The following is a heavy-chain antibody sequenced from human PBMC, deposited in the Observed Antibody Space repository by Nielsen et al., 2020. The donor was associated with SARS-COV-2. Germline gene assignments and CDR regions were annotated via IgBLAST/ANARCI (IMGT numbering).Heavy chain of an antibody. D-gene: IGHD6-13*01. CDR3: ARDITPTGGGSSWSY. Sequence: GESLKISCAASGFTFSSYSMNWVRQAPGKGLEWVSSISSSSSYIYYADSVKGRFTISRDNAKNSLYLQMNSLRAEDTAVYYCARDITPTGGGSSWSYWGQGTLVTVSA. J-gene: IGHJ4*02. CDR1: GFTFSSYS. V-gene: IGHV3-21*01. CDR2: ISSSSSYI.